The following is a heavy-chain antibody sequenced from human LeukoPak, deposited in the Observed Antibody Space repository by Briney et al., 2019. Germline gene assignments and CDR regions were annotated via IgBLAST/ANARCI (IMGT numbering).Heavy chain of an antibody. CDR2: ISGSGLST. CDR3: AKDRRPAARPSPVDY. V-gene: IGHV3-23*01. J-gene: IGHJ4*02. Sequence: PGGSLRLSCAASGFTFSNYAMSWVRQAPGKGLEWVSAISGSGLSTYYADSVKGRFTISRDNSKNTLYLQMNSLRAEDTAVYYCAKDRRPAARPSPVDYWGQGTLVTVSS. D-gene: IGHD6-6*01. CDR1: GFTFSNYA.